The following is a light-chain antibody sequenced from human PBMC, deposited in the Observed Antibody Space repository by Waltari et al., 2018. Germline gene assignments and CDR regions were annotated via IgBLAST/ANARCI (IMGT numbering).Light chain of an antibody. CDR3: AAWNNRLNGWV. V-gene: IGLV1-44*01. Sequence: QSVLTQPPSVSETPGQRVTISCSGDYSSIGSNAVSWYQQLPRTAPKLLIYSNAQRPSGVPDRFSGSKSGASASLAISGLRSEEEADYYCAAWNNRLNGWVFGGGTKLTVL. J-gene: IGLJ3*02. CDR2: SNA. CDR1: YSSIGSNA.